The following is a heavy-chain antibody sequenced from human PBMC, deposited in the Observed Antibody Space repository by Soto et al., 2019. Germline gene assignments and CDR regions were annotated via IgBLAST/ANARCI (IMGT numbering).Heavy chain of an antibody. V-gene: IGHV2-5*02. Sequence: QITLKESGPTLVKPTQTLTLTCTFSGFSLSTSGVGVGWIRQPPGKALEWLALIYWDDDKSYSPSLNSRLTISKDTSRKQVVLTMTNMDPVDTATYYCAHRPRLRYFDSWGQGTLVTVSS. D-gene: IGHD4-17*01. J-gene: IGHJ4*02. CDR3: AHRPRLRYFDS. CDR2: IYWDDDK. CDR1: GFSLSTSGVG.